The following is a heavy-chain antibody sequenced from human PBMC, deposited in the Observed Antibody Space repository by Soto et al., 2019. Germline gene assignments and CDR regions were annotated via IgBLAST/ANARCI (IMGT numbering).Heavy chain of an antibody. CDR2: TT. J-gene: IGHJ6*02. Sequence: TTDYAQKFQGRVTFTADESTSTVYMELSSLTSEDTAVYYCVRQAKLTTVTANVGYYYGLDVWGQGTTVTVSS. V-gene: IGHV1-69*01. D-gene: IGHD4-4*01. CDR3: VRQAKLTTVTANVGYYYGLDV.